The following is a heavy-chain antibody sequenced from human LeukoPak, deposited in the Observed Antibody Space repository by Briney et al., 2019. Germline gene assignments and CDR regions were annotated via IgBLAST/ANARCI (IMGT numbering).Heavy chain of an antibody. V-gene: IGHV5-51*01. Sequence: GESLKISCKGSGYSFTSYWIGWVRQMPGKGLEWMGIIYPGDSDTRYSPSFQGQVTISADKSISTAYLQWSSLKASDTAMYYCARPQCSHCSSTSCCPGAFDIWGQGTMVTVSS. CDR2: IYPGDSDT. D-gene: IGHD2-2*01. J-gene: IGHJ3*02. CDR1: GYSFTSYW. CDR3: ARPQCSHCSSTSCCPGAFDI.